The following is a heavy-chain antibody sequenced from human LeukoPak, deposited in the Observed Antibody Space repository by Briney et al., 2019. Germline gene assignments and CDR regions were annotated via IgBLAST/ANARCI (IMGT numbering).Heavy chain of an antibody. CDR2: IYYSGST. Sequence: SETLSLTCTVSGGSISSGGYYWSWIRQHPGKGLEWIGYIYYSGSTYYNPSLKSRVTISVDTSKNQFSLKLSSVTAADTAVYYCARRTAGAYYYYYYYMDVWGKGTTVTVSS. V-gene: IGHV4-31*03. J-gene: IGHJ6*03. D-gene: IGHD6-13*01. CDR3: ARRTAGAYYYYYYYMDV. CDR1: GGSISSGGYY.